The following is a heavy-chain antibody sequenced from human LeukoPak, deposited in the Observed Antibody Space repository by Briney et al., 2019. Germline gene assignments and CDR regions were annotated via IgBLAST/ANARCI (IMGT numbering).Heavy chain of an antibody. V-gene: IGHV3-48*01. Sequence: GGSLRLSCAAYGFTFSDYSMSLVRQAPGKGLEWISYISPTSTTVYYGDSVKGRFTISRDNAKNSLSLQMNSLRADDTAVYFCAKTSERGGGFDPWGQGTLVIVSS. CDR3: AKTSERGGGFDP. CDR1: GFTFSDYS. D-gene: IGHD3-10*01. CDR2: ISPTSTTV. J-gene: IGHJ5*02.